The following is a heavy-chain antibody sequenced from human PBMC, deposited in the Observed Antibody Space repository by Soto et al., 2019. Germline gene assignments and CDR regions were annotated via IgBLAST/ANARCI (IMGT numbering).Heavy chain of an antibody. CDR1: GGSISSYC. J-gene: IGHJ4*02. CDR2: IYYSGST. D-gene: IGHD3-10*01. V-gene: IGHV4-59*01. CDR3: ARGAPGDYFDY. Sequence: SETLSLTCTVSGGSISSYCWSWIRQPPGKGLEWIGYIYYSGSTNYNPSLKSRVTISVDTSKNQFSLKLSSVTAADTAVYYCARGAPGDYFDYWGQGTLVT.